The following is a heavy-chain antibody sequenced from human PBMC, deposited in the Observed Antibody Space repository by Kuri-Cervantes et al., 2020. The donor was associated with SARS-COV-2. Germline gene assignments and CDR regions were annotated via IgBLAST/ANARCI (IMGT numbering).Heavy chain of an antibody. Sequence: GGSLRLSCAASGFTFSDYSMNWVRQAPGKGLEWVSYIGSGSSIIYYADSMKGRFTISRDNAKNSLSLQMNSLRAEDTAVYYCARERYYSGHYGMDVWGQGTTVTVSS. V-gene: IGHV3-48*01. D-gene: IGHD3-10*01. CDR3: ARERYYSGHYGMDV. CDR2: IGSGSSII. CDR1: GFTFSDYS. J-gene: IGHJ6*02.